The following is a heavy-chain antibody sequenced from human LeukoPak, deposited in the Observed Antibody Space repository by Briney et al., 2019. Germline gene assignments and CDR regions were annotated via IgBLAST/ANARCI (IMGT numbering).Heavy chain of an antibody. V-gene: IGHV3-21*01. Sequence: AVSLRLSCAASGFTFSSYSMNWVRQAPGKGLEWVSSISSSSSYIYYADSVKGRFTISRDNAKNSLYLQMNSLRAEDTAVYYCARMTVAGPVWYAFDIWGQGTMVTVSS. J-gene: IGHJ3*02. CDR2: ISSSSSYI. CDR3: ARMTVAGPVWYAFDI. D-gene: IGHD6-19*01. CDR1: GFTFSSYS.